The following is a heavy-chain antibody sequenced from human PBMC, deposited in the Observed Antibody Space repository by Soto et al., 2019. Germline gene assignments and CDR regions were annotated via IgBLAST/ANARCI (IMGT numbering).Heavy chain of an antibody. D-gene: IGHD6-19*01. V-gene: IGHV1-69*12. J-gene: IGHJ6*02. Sequence: QVQLLQSGAEVKKPGSSVRVSCEASGGTFRTYAISWVRQAPGQGLEWMGEINPIFGTINYAQKFQGRLTITADESTATVYMDLRSLRSDDTALYYCAKGAVAGTPTSYYYYGMDVWGQGTTVTVSS. CDR1: GGTFRTYA. CDR2: INPIFGTI. CDR3: AKGAVAGTPTSYYYYGMDV.